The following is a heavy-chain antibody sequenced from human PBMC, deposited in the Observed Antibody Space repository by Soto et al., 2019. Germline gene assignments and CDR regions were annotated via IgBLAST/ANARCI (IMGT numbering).Heavy chain of an antibody. D-gene: IGHD4-17*01. CDR3: TTVSGDIHYYYYYGMDV. CDR2: IKSKTDGGTT. J-gene: IGHJ6*02. V-gene: IGHV3-15*01. Sequence: GGSLRLSCAASGFTFSSYAMSWVRQAPGKGLEWVGRIKSKTDGGTTDYAAPVKGRFTISRDDSKNTLYLQMNSLKTEDTAVYFCTTVSGDIHYYYYYGMDVWGQGNMVTVS. CDR1: GFTFSSYA.